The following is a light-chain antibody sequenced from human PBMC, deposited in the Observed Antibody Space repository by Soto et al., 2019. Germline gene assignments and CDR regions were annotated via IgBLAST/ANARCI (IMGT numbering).Light chain of an antibody. CDR3: QQYYSFPLT. J-gene: IGKJ1*01. Sequence: IQMTQSTSTLSSSVGDTVTITCRASQSISSWLAWYQQKPGKAPNLLIYKASSLESGVPSRFSGSGSGTEFTLTISCLQSEDFATYYCQQYYSFPLTFGQGTK. CDR2: KAS. V-gene: IGKV1-5*03. CDR1: QSISSW.